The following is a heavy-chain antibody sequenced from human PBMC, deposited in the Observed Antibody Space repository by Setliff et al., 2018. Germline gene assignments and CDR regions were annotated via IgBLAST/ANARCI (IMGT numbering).Heavy chain of an antibody. CDR3: ARDGNNWNDLDY. V-gene: IGHV3-23*01. D-gene: IGHD1-20*01. Sequence: GGSLRLSCAASGFDFGSYAMNWVRQAPGKGLEWVSAISGRGDTTYYADSVKGRFTISRDNSKNTLSLQINSLKGEDTALYYCARDGNNWNDLDYWGHGTLVTVSS. CDR2: ISGRGDTT. J-gene: IGHJ4*01. CDR1: GFDFGSYA.